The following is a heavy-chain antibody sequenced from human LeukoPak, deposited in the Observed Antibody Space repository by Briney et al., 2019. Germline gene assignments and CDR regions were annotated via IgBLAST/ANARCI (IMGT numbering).Heavy chain of an antibody. V-gene: IGHV5-51*01. CDR1: GYSFTSYW. CDR2: IYPGDSDT. Sequence: GESLKISCKGSGYSFTSYWIGWVRQMPGKGLEWMGIIYPGDSDTRYSPSFQGQVTISADKSISTAYLQWSSLKASDTAMYYCARRLVNYYDSSGYYLYYYGMDVWGQGTTVTVSS. J-gene: IGHJ6*02. CDR3: ARRLVNYYDSSGYYLYYYGMDV. D-gene: IGHD3-22*01.